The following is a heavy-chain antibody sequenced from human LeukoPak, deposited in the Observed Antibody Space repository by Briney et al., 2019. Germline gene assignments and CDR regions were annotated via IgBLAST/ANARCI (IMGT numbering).Heavy chain of an antibody. Sequence: GGSLRLSCAASGFTFSSFWMHWVRQAPGKGLVWVSRINSDGSSTLYADSVKGRFTISRDNAKNTLHLQMNSLRAEDTAVYYCARDDYGDYYFDYWGQGTLVTVSS. CDR1: GFTFSSFW. D-gene: IGHD4-17*01. CDR3: ARDDYGDYYFDY. CDR2: INSDGSST. V-gene: IGHV3-74*01. J-gene: IGHJ4*02.